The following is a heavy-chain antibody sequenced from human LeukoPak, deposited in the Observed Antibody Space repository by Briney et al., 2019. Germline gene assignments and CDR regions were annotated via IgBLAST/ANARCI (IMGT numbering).Heavy chain of an antibody. V-gene: IGHV4-61*01. CDR1: GGSISSSSYY. J-gene: IGHJ4*02. CDR3: ARGGYYDSSGYVDY. CDR2: IYYSGST. Sequence: SETLSLTCTVSGGSISSSSYYWSWIRQPPGKGLEWIGYIYYSGSTNYNPSLKSRVTVSVDTSKNQFSLKLSSVTAADTAVYYCARGGYYDSSGYVDYWGQGTLVTVSS. D-gene: IGHD3-22*01.